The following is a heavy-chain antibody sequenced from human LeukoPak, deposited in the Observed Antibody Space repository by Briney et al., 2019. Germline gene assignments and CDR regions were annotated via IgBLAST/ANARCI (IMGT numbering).Heavy chain of an antibody. V-gene: IGHV3-53*01. Sequence: PGGSLRLSCAVSGFIVSSNYMTWVRQAPGKGLEWVSVIYSGGRTYYADSVKGRFTISRDNSKNTLYLQMNSLRAEDTAVFYCAKPRGEEWLVGLYDAFDIWGQGTMVTVSS. D-gene: IGHD6-19*01. J-gene: IGHJ3*02. CDR2: IYSGGRT. CDR3: AKPRGEEWLVGLYDAFDI. CDR1: GFIVSSNY.